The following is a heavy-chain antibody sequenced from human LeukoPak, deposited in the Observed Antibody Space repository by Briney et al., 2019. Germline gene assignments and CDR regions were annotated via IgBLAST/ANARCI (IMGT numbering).Heavy chain of an antibody. CDR2: INHSGST. Sequence: SETLSLTCAVYGGSFSGYYWSWIRQPPGKGLEWIGEINHSGSTNYNPSLKSRVTISVDTSKNQFSLKLSSVTAADTAVYYCARDRVAVADRYFDLWGRGTLVTVSS. CDR3: ARDRVAVADRYFDL. D-gene: IGHD2-15*01. J-gene: IGHJ2*01. CDR1: GGSFSGYY. V-gene: IGHV4-34*01.